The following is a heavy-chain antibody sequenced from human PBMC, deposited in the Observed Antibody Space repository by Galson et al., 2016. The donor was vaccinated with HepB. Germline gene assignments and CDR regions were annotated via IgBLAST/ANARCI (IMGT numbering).Heavy chain of an antibody. CDR2: INHDGREK. J-gene: IGHJ4*02. D-gene: IGHD3-16*01. CDR1: GLTFSSYW. CDR3: ARDLGPTLFDY. V-gene: IGHV3-7*01. Sequence: SLRLSCAASGLTFSSYWMTWVRQAPGKGLEWVANINHDGREKDYADSVKGRFTISRDNAKNSLYLQMTSLRAEDTAVYYCARDLGPTLFDYWGQGTLVTVSS.